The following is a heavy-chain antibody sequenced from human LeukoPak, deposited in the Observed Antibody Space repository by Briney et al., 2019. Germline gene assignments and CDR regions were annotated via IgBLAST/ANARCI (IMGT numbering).Heavy chain of an antibody. CDR1: GFSFSTYA. D-gene: IGHD5-24*01. CDR3: AKDLGPGSMATSPGFDY. V-gene: IGHV3-21*04. CDR2: ISTTSSYI. Sequence: PGGSLRLSCAASGFSFSTYAISWVRQAPGKGLEWVSCISTTSSYIFYADSVRGRFTISRDNAKNSLYLQMNSLRAEDTALYYCAKDLGPGSMATSPGFDYWGQGTLVTVSS. J-gene: IGHJ4*02.